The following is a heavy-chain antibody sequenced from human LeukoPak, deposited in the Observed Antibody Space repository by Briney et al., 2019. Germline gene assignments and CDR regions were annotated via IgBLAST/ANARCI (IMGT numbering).Heavy chain of an antibody. CDR2: IKQDRSEK. CDR1: GFTFTKYW. J-gene: IGHJ4*02. V-gene: IGHV3-7*01. CDR3: ARDMSYYYDSSGEPDY. D-gene: IGHD3-22*01. Sequence: GGSLRLSCAASGFTFTKYWMSWGRQAPGKGLELVAHIKQDRSEKYYVDSVKGRFTISRDNAKNSLYLQMNSLRAEDTAVYYCARDMSYYYDSSGEPDYWGQGTLITVSS.